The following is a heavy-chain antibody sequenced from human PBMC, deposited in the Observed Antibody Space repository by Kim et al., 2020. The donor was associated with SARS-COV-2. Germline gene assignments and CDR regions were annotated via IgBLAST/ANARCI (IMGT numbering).Heavy chain of an antibody. CDR1: GYTFTSYA. J-gene: IGHJ6*02. V-gene: IGHV1-3*01. Sequence: ASVKVSCKASGYTFTSYAMHWVRQAPGQRLEWMGWINAGNGNTKYSQKFQGRVTITRDTSASTAYMELSSLRSEDTAVYYCARVVRGVHYYYGMDVWGQGTTVTVSS. CDR3: ARVVRGVHYYYGMDV. D-gene: IGHD3-10*01. CDR2: INAGNGNT.